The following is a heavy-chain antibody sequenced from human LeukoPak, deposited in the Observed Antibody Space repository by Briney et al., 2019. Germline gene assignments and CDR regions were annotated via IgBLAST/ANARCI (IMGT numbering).Heavy chain of an antibody. D-gene: IGHD6-13*01. CDR1: GFTFSRYW. CDR2: IKHDGSEK. J-gene: IGHJ4*02. Sequence: TGGSLRLSCAASGFTFSRYWMTWVRQAPGKGLEWVGNIKHDGSEKYYVDSVKGRFTISRDNANKSLFLQMDSLRAEDTAVYYCASYHGYSSSWPYWGQGTLVTVSS. V-gene: IGHV3-7*03. CDR3: ASYHGYSSSWPY.